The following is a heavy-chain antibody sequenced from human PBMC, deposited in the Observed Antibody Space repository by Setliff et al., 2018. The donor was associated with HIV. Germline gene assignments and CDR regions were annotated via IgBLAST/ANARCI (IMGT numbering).Heavy chain of an antibody. Sequence: ASVKVSCKASGGSFSSYAISWVRQAPGQGLEWMGWISAHNGRINYAQKFQGRVTMTTDRSTSTAYMELRSLRSDDTAVYYCARAPYYYGSGSYDYYFDYWGQGTLVTVSS. J-gene: IGHJ4*02. CDR3: ARAPYYYGSGSYDYYFDY. D-gene: IGHD3-10*01. CDR1: GGSFSSYA. CDR2: ISAHNGRI. V-gene: IGHV1-18*01.